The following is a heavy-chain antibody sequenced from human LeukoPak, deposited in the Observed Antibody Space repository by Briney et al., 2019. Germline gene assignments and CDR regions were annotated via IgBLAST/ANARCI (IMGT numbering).Heavy chain of an antibody. CDR3: ARDGDFWSAQGAFDI. V-gene: IGHV3-7*01. D-gene: IGHD3-3*01. CDR1: GFTFNNYW. CDR2: IKKDGSEK. J-gene: IGHJ3*02. Sequence: GGSLRLSCAASGFTFNNYWMSWVRLAPGKGLEWVANIKKDGSEKFYVDSVKGRFTISRDNAKNSLYLQMNSLRAEDTAVYYCARDGDFWSAQGAFDIWGQGTMVTVSS.